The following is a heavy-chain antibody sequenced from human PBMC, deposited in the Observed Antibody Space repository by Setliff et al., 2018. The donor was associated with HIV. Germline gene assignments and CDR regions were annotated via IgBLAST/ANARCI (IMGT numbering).Heavy chain of an antibody. J-gene: IGHJ6*03. CDR2: IYQGGST. CDR3: ARDRRITMVRGVMNYYYMDV. D-gene: IGHD3-10*01. V-gene: IGHV4-34*01. Sequence: SETLSLTCDVYGGSSSNYYWNWIRQSPGKGLEWIGQIYQGGSTSYNPSLKSRVTISLDTSKNQISLELNSVTAADTAVYYCARDRRITMVRGVMNYYYMDVWGKGTTVTVSS. CDR1: GGSSSNYY.